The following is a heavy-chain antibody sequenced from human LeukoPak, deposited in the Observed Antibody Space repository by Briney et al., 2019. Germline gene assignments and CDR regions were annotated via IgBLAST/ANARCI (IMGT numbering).Heavy chain of an antibody. D-gene: IGHD1-26*01. CDR1: GFTFSSYA. V-gene: IGHV3-23*01. CDR3: EKRGGSYLVGYYFDY. J-gene: IGHJ4*02. CDR2: ISGSGGST. Sequence: RGGSLRLSCAASGFTFSSYAMSWVRQAPGKGLEWVSAISGSGGSTYYADSVKGWFTISRDNSKNTLYLKMNSLRAEDTAVYSCEKRGGSYLVGYYFDYWGQGTLVTVSS.